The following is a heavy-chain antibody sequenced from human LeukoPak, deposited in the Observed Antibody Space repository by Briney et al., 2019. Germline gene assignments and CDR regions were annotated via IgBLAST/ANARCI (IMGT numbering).Heavy chain of an antibody. D-gene: IGHD1-26*01. CDR1: GFTFSPYA. CDR2: IQSDGRNK. V-gene: IGHV3-30*04. CDR3: AKGRGWEASYYYYYMDV. J-gene: IGHJ6*03. Sequence: PGRSLRLSCAASGFTFSPYAMHWVRQAPGKGLEWLAFIQSDGRNKYYADSVKGRFTISRDNSKNTLFLQMNSLRAEDTAVYYCAKGRGWEASYYYYYMDVWGKGTTVTISS.